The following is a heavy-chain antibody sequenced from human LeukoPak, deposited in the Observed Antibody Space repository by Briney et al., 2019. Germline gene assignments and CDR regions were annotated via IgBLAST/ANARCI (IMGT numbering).Heavy chain of an antibody. D-gene: IGHD1-26*01. J-gene: IGHJ4*02. CDR1: GYTFTSYG. V-gene: IGHV1-18*01. Sequence: ASVKVSCKASGYTFTSYGISWVRQAPGQGLEWMGWISAYNGNTNYAQKLQGRVTMTTDTSTSTAYKELRSLRSDDTAVYYCARAVGATRPFDYWGQGTLVTASS. CDR2: ISAYNGNT. CDR3: ARAVGATRPFDY.